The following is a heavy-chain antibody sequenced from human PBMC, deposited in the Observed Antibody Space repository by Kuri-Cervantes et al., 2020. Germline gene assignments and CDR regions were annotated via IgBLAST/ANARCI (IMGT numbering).Heavy chain of an antibody. CDR3: AREPSLKTVSPLRY. CDR1: GFTFSSYG. D-gene: IGHD2-21*01. CDR2: ISSGSSTI. J-gene: IGHJ4*02. V-gene: IGHV3-48*02. Sequence: LSLTCAASGFTFSSYGMHWVRQAPGKGLEWVSYISSGSSTIHYAEPVKGRFTISRDNAKSSLYLQMNSLRDEDTAVYYCAREPSLKTVSPLRYWGQGTQGTVSS.